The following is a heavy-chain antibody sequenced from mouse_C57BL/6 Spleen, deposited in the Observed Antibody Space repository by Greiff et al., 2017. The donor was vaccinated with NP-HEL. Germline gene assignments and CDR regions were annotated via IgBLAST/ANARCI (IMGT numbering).Heavy chain of an antibody. Sequence: VQLKESGGGLVKPGGSLKLSCAASGFTFSDYGMHWVRQAPEKGLEWVAYISSGSSTIYYADTVKGRFTISRDNAKNTLFLQMTSLRSEDTAMYYCVEGHTHWYFDVWGTGTTVTVSS. D-gene: IGHD3-3*01. V-gene: IGHV5-17*01. CDR2: ISSGSSTI. CDR3: VEGHTHWYFDV. J-gene: IGHJ1*03. CDR1: GFTFSDYG.